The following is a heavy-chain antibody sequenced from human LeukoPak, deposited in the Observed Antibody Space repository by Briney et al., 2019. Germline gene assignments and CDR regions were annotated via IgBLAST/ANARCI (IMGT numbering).Heavy chain of an antibody. CDR1: GYTFTSYY. D-gene: IGHD3-10*01. Sequence: GASVKVSCKASGYTFTSYYMHWVRQVPGQGLEWMGIINPSGGSTSYAQKFQGRVTMTRDTSTSTVYMELSSLRSEDTAVYYCARDGMGVLLWFGELYLTSLQPMVGAFDIWGQGTMVTVSS. V-gene: IGHV1-46*01. CDR3: ARDGMGVLLWFGELYLTSLQPMVGAFDI. CDR2: INPSGGST. J-gene: IGHJ3*02.